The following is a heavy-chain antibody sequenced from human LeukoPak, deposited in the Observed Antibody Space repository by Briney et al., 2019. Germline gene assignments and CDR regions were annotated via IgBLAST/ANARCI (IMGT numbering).Heavy chain of an antibody. V-gene: IGHV3-64*02. Sequence: GGSLRLSCEASGFTFSSNAIHWVRQAPGQGLQYVSAISGNGGSTYYADSVKGRFTISRDNSKNTVYLQMGSLRAGDMAVYYCARVKYNDFWSGYSPPDYWGQGTLVTVSS. J-gene: IGHJ4*02. D-gene: IGHD3-3*01. CDR2: ISGNGGST. CDR1: GFTFSSNA. CDR3: ARVKYNDFWSGYSPPDY.